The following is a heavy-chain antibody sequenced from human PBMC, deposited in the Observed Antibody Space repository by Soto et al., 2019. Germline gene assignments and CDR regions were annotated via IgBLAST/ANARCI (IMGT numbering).Heavy chain of an antibody. J-gene: IGHJ5*02. Sequence: QLQLQESGPGLVKPSETLSLTCIVSGGSISTYSWSWIRQPPGKGLEWIGYIFYNGTANYNPSLKSRVTMSVDMSKNHLSLTLRSATAADTAVYYCARSFYPWGRGTLVTVSS. CDR1: GGSISTYS. CDR3: ARSFYP. CDR2: IFYNGTA. V-gene: IGHV4-59*01.